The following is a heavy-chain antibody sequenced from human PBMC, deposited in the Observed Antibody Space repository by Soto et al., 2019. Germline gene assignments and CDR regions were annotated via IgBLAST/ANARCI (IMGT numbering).Heavy chain of an antibody. CDR2: TVPDGSER. Sequence: EVQLEESGGGLVQPGGSLRLSCAASGFAFSDSWMNWVRQAPGKGLEWVASTVPDGSERYYLPSVKGRFTISRDNTETSLYLQMNSLRVDDTAIYYCARDRGFSSFDLWGQGTLVTVSS. CDR1: GFAFSDSW. J-gene: IGHJ5*01. V-gene: IGHV3-7*01. D-gene: IGHD6-6*01. CDR3: ARDRGFSSFDL.